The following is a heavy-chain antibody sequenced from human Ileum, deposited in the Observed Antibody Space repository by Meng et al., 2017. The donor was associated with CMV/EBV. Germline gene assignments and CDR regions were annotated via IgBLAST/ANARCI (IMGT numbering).Heavy chain of an antibody. V-gene: IGHV4-38-2*02. CDR3: AREGDSGSFPH. Sequence: GSLRLSCSVSGDSISRGYYWGWIRQPPGKGLEWIASMYHSGDTFYNPSLRSRVTISVDKSKNQLSLTVRSMTAADTAVYYCAREGDSGSFPHWGQGTLVTVSS. CDR2: MYHSGDT. CDR1: GDSISRGYY. D-gene: IGHD3-22*01. J-gene: IGHJ4*02.